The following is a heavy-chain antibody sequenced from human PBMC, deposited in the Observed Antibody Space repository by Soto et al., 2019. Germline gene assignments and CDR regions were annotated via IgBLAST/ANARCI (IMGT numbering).Heavy chain of an antibody. CDR2: IYFDGITT. D-gene: IGHD1-26*01. V-gene: IGHV3-74*01. Sequence: GSLRLSCTASGFTFSTHWMHWVRQAPGKGLVWVSRIYFDGITTNYADSVKGRLTVSRDNAKNTVYLHVNTLRDGDTAVYYCARGGAMGVDYWGQGTLVTASS. J-gene: IGHJ4*02. CDR1: GFTFSTHW. CDR3: ARGGAMGVDY.